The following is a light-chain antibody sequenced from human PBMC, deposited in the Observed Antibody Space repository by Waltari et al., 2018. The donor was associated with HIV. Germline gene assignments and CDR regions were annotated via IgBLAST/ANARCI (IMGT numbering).Light chain of an antibody. Sequence: QSVLTQPPSASGTPGQGVSISCSGSNSNIGSNTVNWYRQLPGTAPKLLIYSNNPRPPGAPDRFSCSKSGTSASLAISGLQSEDEADYYCAAWDDSLSWVFGRGTKLTVL. CDR3: AAWDDSLSWV. V-gene: IGLV1-44*01. CDR1: NSNIGSNT. CDR2: SNN. J-gene: IGLJ3*02.